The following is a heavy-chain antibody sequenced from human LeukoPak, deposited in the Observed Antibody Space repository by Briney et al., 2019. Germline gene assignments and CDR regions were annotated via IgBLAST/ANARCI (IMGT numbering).Heavy chain of an antibody. J-gene: IGHJ4*02. D-gene: IGHD6-19*01. CDR2: IYPGDSDT. CDR3: ARANIAVAAPFDY. CDR1: GYRFTSYW. Sequence: GESLKISCKGSGYRFTSYWIGWVRQMPGKGLECMGIIYPGDSDTRYSPSFQGQVTISADKSISTAYLQWSSLKASDTAMYYCARANIAVAAPFDYWGQGTLVTVSS. V-gene: IGHV5-51*01.